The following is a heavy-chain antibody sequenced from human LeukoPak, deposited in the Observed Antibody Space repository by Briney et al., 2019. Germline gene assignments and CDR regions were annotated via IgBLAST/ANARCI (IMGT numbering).Heavy chain of an antibody. CDR3: AKNRRGSVATPDS. J-gene: IGHJ4*02. CDR1: GFTFSTYW. D-gene: IGHD5-12*01. V-gene: IGHV3-7*01. CDR2: IKQDGSEK. Sequence: GGSLRLSCVASGFTFSTYWMSWVRQAPGKGLEWVANIKQDGSEKYYVDSVKGRFTISRDNAKNTVYLQMNSLAIEDTAIYYCAKNRRGSVATPDSWGQGTVVTVSS.